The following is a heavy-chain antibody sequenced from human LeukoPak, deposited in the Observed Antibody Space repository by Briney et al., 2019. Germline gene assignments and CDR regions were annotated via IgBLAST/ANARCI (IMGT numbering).Heavy chain of an antibody. Sequence: GGSLRLSCAASGFTFSSYAMHWVRQATGKGLEWVAVISYDGSNKYYADSVKGRFTISRDNSKNTLYLQMNSLRAEDTAVYYCARDPYSSGWYDYWGQGTLVTVSS. J-gene: IGHJ4*02. CDR1: GFTFSSYA. V-gene: IGHV3-30*04. CDR3: ARDPYSSGWYDY. D-gene: IGHD6-19*01. CDR2: ISYDGSNK.